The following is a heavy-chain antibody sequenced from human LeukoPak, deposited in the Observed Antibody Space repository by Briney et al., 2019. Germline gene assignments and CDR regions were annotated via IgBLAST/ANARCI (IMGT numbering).Heavy chain of an antibody. D-gene: IGHD5-18*01. J-gene: IGHJ4*02. CDR3: PRANLALEYTANDY. CDR2: IIPVLGIA. CDR1: GGTFSSYA. Sequence: GASVKVSCKASGGTFSSYAISWVRQAPGQGLEWMGRIIPVLGIANYAQKFQGRVTITADKSTSTAYMELSSLRSEDTAVYYCPRANLALEYTANDYWGQGTLVTVSS. V-gene: IGHV1-69*04.